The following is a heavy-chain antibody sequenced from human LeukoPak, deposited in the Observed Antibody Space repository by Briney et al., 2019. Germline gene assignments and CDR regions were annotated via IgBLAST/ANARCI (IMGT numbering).Heavy chain of an antibody. CDR2: IKQDGSEK. CDR3: ARDYGDY. D-gene: IGHD3-16*01. CDR1: GFTFSGYW. Sequence: GGSLRLSCAASGFTFSGYWMSWVRQAPGKGLEWVANIKQDGSEKYYEDSVKGRFTISRDNAKNSQYLQMDSLRAEDTAVYYCARDYGDYWGQGTLVTVSS. J-gene: IGHJ4*02. V-gene: IGHV3-7*01.